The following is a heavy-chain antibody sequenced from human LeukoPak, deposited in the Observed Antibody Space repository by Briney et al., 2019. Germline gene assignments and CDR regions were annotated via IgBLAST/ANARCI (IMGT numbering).Heavy chain of an antibody. CDR1: GFTFSNAW. Sequence: GGSLRLSCAASGFTFSNAWMNWVRQAPGKGLEWVAVISYDGSNKYYADSVKGRFTISRDNSKNTLYLQMNSLRAEDTAVYYCARDSGRSYYDSSGYLWGQGTLVTVPS. J-gene: IGHJ5*02. CDR3: ARDSGRSYYDSSGYL. CDR2: ISYDGSNK. D-gene: IGHD3-22*01. V-gene: IGHV3-30-3*01.